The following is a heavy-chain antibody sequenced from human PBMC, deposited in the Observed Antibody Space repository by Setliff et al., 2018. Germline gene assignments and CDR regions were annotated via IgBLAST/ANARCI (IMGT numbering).Heavy chain of an antibody. CDR2: IIPIFGTA. Sequence: SVKVSCKASGGTFSSYAINWVRQAPGQGLEWMGRIIPIFGTANHAQKFQGRVTITADKSTSTAYMELSSLRSEDTAVYYCARGRHPPWSGYPYYYMDVWGKGTTVTVSS. CDR1: GGTFSSYA. J-gene: IGHJ6*03. CDR3: ARGRHPPWSGYPYYYMDV. D-gene: IGHD3-3*01. V-gene: IGHV1-69*06.